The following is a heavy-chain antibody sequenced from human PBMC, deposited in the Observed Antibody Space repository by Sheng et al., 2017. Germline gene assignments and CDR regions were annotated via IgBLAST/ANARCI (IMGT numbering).Heavy chain of an antibody. D-gene: IGHD3-16*01. J-gene: IGHJ4*02. Sequence: EVQLVESGGGLVQPGRSLRLSCAASGFTFDDYAMHWVRQAPGKGLEWVSGISWNSDTIGYADSVKGRFTISRDNAKNSLYLQMNSLRAEDRAFYYCTKGTSMIIKSVFDYWGQGTLVTVSS. CDR3: TKGTSMIIKSVFDY. V-gene: IGHV3-9*01. CDR1: GFTFDDYA. CDR2: ISWNSDTI.